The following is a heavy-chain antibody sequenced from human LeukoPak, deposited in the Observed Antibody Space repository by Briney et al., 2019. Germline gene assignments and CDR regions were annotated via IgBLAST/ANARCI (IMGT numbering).Heavy chain of an antibody. CDR3: AKDRTQGSGWYLIFDY. Sequence: GGSLRLSCAASGFTFSSYAMSWVRQAPGKGLEWVSAISGSGGSTYYADSVKGRFTISRDASKNTLYLQMDSLRVEDTAVYFCAKDRTQGSGWYLIFDYWSQGTLVTVSS. D-gene: IGHD6-19*01. CDR1: GFTFSSYA. CDR2: ISGSGGST. J-gene: IGHJ4*02. V-gene: IGHV3-23*01.